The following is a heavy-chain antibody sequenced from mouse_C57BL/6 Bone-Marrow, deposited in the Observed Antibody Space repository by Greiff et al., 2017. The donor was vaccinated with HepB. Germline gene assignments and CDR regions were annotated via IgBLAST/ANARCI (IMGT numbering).Heavy chain of an antibody. D-gene: IGHD1-1*01. CDR3: ASLLRYPYYAMDY. CDR2: IDPNSGST. V-gene: IGHV1-64*01. J-gene: IGHJ4*01. Sequence: QVQLQQPGAELVKPGASVKLSCKASGYTFTSYWMHWVKQRPGQGLEWIGMIDPNSGSTNYNEKFKSKATLTVDKSSSTAYMQLSSLTSEDSAVYYCASLLRYPYYAMDYWGQGTSVTVSS. CDR1: GYTFTSYW.